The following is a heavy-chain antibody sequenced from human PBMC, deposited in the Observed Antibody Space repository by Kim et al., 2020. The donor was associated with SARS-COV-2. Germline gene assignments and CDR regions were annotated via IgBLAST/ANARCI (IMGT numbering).Heavy chain of an antibody. J-gene: IGHJ3*02. Sequence: GGSLRLSCAASGFIFSDYAMTWVRQAPGKGLEWVSAISGRGDLTHYMDSVEGRFTIFRDNSQSTLFLQVNSLRAEDTAVYYCARESGGHGYASELTSPFDMWGEGTMVTVSS. CDR2: ISGRGDLT. CDR1: GFIFSDYA. CDR3: ARESGGHGYASELTSPFDM. V-gene: IGHV3-23*01. D-gene: IGHD5-12*01.